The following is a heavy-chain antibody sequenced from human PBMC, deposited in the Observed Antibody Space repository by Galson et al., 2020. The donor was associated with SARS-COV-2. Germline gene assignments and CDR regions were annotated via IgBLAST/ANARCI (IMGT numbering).Heavy chain of an antibody. CDR2: MNSDGRNT. V-gene: IGHV3-74*01. J-gene: IGHJ6*02. CDR1: EFTFNTYW. CDR3: ARGNYYGMYV. Sequence: GGSLRLSCAASEFTFNTYWMHWVRQPPGQGLVWVSGMNSDGRNTNYADSVKGRFTISRDNAKNTLYLQMNSLRAEDTAVYYCARGNYYGMYVWGQGTTGIVSS.